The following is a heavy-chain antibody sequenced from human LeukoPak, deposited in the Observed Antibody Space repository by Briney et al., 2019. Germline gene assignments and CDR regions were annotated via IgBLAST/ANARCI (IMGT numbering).Heavy chain of an antibody. CDR1: GFTFSSYG. CDR3: AKDRLVRGVPSRFDP. D-gene: IGHD3-10*01. J-gene: IGHJ5*02. Sequence: GGSLRLSCAASGFTFSSYGMSWVRQAPGKGLEWVSAISGSGGSTYYADSVKGRFTISRDNSKNTLYLQMNSLRAEDTAVYYCAKDRLVRGVPSRFDPWGQGTLVTVSS. CDR2: ISGSGGST. V-gene: IGHV3-23*01.